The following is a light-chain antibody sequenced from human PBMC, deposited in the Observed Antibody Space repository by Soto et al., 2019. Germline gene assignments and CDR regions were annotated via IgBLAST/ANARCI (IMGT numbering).Light chain of an antibody. CDR3: QQYNTWPFT. V-gene: IGKV3D-15*01. J-gene: IGKJ4*01. CDR2: GAS. Sequence: EIVMTQSPATLSVSPGERATLSCRASQSVSSNLAWYQQKPGQAPRLLIYGASTRATGIPARFSGSGSGTESTLTITSLQSEDFAVYYCQQYNTWPFTFGGGPRWRSN. CDR1: QSVSSN.